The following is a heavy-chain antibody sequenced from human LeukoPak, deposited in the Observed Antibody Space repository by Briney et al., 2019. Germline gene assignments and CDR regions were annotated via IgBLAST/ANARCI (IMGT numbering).Heavy chain of an antibody. V-gene: IGHV4-31*03. CDR2: IYYSGNT. J-gene: IGHJ4*02. CDR3: AGTYYYDSSGYYSHIDY. Sequence: PSQTLSLSCTVSGGSLNSDTYYWTSIRQHPGKGMEWIGYIYYSGNTYYTPSLKSGVTISIDTSKNQFSLKLSSVTAADTAVYYCAGTYYYDSSGYYSHIDYWGQGTLVTVSS. D-gene: IGHD3-22*01. CDR1: GGSLNSDTYY.